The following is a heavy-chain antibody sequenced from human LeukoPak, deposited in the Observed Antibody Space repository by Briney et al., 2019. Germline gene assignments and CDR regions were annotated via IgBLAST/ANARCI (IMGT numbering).Heavy chain of an antibody. CDR3: ARDCSGGSCYSILAGAFDI. D-gene: IGHD2-15*01. J-gene: IGHJ3*02. Sequence: RGSLRLSCAASGFTFSSYWMSWVRQAPGKGLEWVANIKQDGSDKYYVDSVKGRFTISRDNAKNSLYLQINSLRAEDTAVYYCARDCSGGSCYSILAGAFDICGQGKMVTVSS. V-gene: IGHV3-7*01. CDR1: GFTFSSYW. CDR2: IKQDGSDK.